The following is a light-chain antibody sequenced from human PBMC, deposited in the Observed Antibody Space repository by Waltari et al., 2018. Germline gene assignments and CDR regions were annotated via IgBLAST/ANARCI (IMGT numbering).Light chain of an antibody. Sequence: SYELTQPPSVSVSPGQTASITCSGDLLGNKYPSWYQQKPGQSPLLVIYKDTNRPSGIPERFSGSKSGNAATLTISGTQAMDEADYYCQALGTGAWVFGGGTKLTVL. CDR2: KDT. J-gene: IGLJ3*02. V-gene: IGLV3-1*01. CDR3: QALGTGAWV. CDR1: LLGNKY.